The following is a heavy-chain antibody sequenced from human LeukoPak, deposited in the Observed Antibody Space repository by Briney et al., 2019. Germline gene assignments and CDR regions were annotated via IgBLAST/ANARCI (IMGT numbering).Heavy chain of an antibody. Sequence: GGSLRLSCAASGFTFSSYSMNWVRQAPGKGLEWVSSISSSSSYIYYADSVKGRSTISRDNAKNSLYLQMNSLRAEDTAVYYCASQYYYDSSGFYYYYMDVWGKGTTVTVSS. CDR3: ASQYYYDSSGFYYYYMDV. CDR1: GFTFSSYS. D-gene: IGHD3-22*01. V-gene: IGHV3-21*01. CDR2: ISSSSSYI. J-gene: IGHJ6*03.